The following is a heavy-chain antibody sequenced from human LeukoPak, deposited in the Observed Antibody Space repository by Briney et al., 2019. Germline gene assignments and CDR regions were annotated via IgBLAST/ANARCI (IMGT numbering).Heavy chain of an antibody. CDR2: IYSSGST. CDR3: ARTKGGYESLLDY. Sequence: SETLSLTCTVSGGSISSYYWNWIRQPAGKGLEWIGRIYSSGSTNYNSSLKSRVIMSVDTSKNQFSLKLSSVTAADTAVYYCARTKGGYESLLDYWGQGTLVTVSS. V-gene: IGHV4-4*07. CDR1: GGSISSYY. J-gene: IGHJ4*02. D-gene: IGHD5-12*01.